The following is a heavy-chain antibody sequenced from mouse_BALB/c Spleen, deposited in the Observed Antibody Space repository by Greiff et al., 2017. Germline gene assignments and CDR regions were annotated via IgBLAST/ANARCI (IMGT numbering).Heavy chain of an antibody. V-gene: IGHV14-3*02. D-gene: IGHD1-1*01. Sequence: VQLQQSGAELVKPGASVQLSCTASGFNIKDTYMHWVKQRPEQGLEWIGRIDPANGNTKYDPKFQGKATITADTSSNTAYLQLSSLTSEDTAVYYCAHYYGSSYNYFDYWGQGTTLTVSS. CDR1: GFNIKDTY. CDR3: AHYYGSSYNYFDY. J-gene: IGHJ2*01. CDR2: IDPANGNT.